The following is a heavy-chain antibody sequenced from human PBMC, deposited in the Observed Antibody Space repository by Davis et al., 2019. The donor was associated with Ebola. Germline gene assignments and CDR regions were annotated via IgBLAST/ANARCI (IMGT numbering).Heavy chain of an antibody. J-gene: IGHJ4*02. CDR3: ATDADYDEDFDY. V-gene: IGHV3-48*02. Sequence: PGGSLRLSCAVSGLTFTSYGFSWVRQAPGKGLEWVSHINSRGGNILYADSVKGRFTISRENAKDSLYLQMDSLRDEDTAVYYCATDADYDEDFDYWGQGTLVTVSS. D-gene: IGHD3-22*01. CDR1: GLTFTSYG. CDR2: INSRGGNI.